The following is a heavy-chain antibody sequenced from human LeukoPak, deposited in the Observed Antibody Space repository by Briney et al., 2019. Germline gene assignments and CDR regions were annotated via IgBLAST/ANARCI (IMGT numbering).Heavy chain of an antibody. CDR3: ANYDGSSYFYSFFDY. CDR1: GFTFSSYA. D-gene: IGHD3-22*01. J-gene: IGHJ4*02. Sequence: GGSLRLSCAASGFTFSSYAMSWVRQAPGKGLEWVTGISGSGGSTYYADSVKGRFTVSRDNSKNTLYLQMNSLRAEDTAVYYCANYDGSSYFYSFFDYWGQGTLVTVSS. V-gene: IGHV3-23*01. CDR2: ISGSGGST.